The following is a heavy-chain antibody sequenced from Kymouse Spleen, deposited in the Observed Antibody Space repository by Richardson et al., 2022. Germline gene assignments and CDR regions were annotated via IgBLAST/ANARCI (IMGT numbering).Heavy chain of an antibody. Sequence: EVQLVESGGGLVQPGGSLRLSCAASGFTFSSYAMSWVRQAPGKGLEWVSAISGSGGSTYYADSVKGRFTISRDNSKNTLYLQMNSLRAEDTAVYYCAKDLSMVRGLLLRYGRLGPRDHGHRLL. V-gene: IGHV3-23*04. CDR1: GFTFSSYA. D-gene: IGHD3-10*01. J-gene: IGHJ6*02. CDR2: ISGSGGST. CDR3: AKDLSMVRGLLLRYGR.